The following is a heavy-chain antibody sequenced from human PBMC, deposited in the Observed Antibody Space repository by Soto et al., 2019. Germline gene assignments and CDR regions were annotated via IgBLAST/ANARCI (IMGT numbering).Heavy chain of an antibody. CDR1: GFTFSSYG. CDR2: ISYDGSNK. CDR3: AKQGLPHHNWFDP. D-gene: IGHD2-15*01. Sequence: QVQLVESGGGVVQPGRSLRLSCAASGFTFSSYGIHWVRQAPGKGLEWVAVISYDGSNKYYAGSVKGRFTISRDDSKNTLYLQMNSLRAEDTAVYYCAKQGLPHHNWFDPWGQGTVVTVSS. J-gene: IGHJ5*02. V-gene: IGHV3-30*18.